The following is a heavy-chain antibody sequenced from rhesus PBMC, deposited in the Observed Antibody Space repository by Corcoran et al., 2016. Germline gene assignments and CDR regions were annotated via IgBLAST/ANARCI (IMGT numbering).Heavy chain of an antibody. CDR3: ARGPIVVIKYGLDS. CDR2: ITDNSGTT. D-gene: IGHD3-28*01. CDR1: GASISSYW. J-gene: IGHJ6*01. Sequence: QVQLQESGPGLVKPSETLSLTCAVSGASISSYWWSWIRQPPGKGLEWIGEITDNSGTTSSNPSLKSRVTISKDASKNRFSRKLSSVTAADTAVYYCARGPIVVIKYGLDSWGQGVVVTVSS. V-gene: IGHV4-80*01.